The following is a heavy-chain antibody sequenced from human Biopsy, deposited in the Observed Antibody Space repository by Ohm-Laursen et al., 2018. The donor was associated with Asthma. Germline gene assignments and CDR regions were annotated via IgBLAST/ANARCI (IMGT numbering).Heavy chain of an antibody. J-gene: IGHJ5*01. CDR1: GGSLSSGPYY. CDR3: ARDLPGYCTSSACYGFGS. D-gene: IGHD2-8*01. CDR2: INYSGST. Sequence: TLSLTCTVSGGSLSSGPYYWSWVRQHPGKGLEWIGYINYSGSTFYSPSLESRVTVSVDTSKNQFSLKLSSVTAADTAVYYCARDLPGYCTSSACYGFGSWGQGTLVTVSS. V-gene: IGHV4-31*03.